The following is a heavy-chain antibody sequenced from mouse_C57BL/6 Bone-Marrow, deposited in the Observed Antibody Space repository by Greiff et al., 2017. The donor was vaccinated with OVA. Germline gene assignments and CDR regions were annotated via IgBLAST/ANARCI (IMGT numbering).Heavy chain of an antibody. J-gene: IGHJ3*01. V-gene: IGHV1-81*01. CDR2: IYPRSGNT. Sequence: VQLQQSGAELARPGASVKLSCKASGYTFTSYGISWVKQRTGQGLEWIGEIYPRSGNTYYNEKFKGKATLTADKSSSPAYRELRILTSEDSAVYFCASIDSSGPAWFAYWGQGTLVTVSA. D-gene: IGHD3-2*02. CDR1: GYTFTSYG. CDR3: ASIDSSGPAWFAY.